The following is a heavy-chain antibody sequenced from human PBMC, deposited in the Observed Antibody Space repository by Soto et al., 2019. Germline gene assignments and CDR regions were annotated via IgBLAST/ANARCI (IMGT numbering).Heavy chain of an antibody. CDR2: IYYSGST. CDR1: GGSISSSSYY. D-gene: IGHD6-19*01. Sequence: QLQLQESGPGLVKPSETLSLTCTVSGGSISSSSYYWGWIRQPPGKGLEWIGSIYYSGSTYYNPSLKSRVXXSXDXSKNQFSLKLSSVTAADTAVYYCARHEAPSGWYFDYWGQGTLVTVSS. J-gene: IGHJ4*02. V-gene: IGHV4-39*01. CDR3: ARHEAPSGWYFDY.